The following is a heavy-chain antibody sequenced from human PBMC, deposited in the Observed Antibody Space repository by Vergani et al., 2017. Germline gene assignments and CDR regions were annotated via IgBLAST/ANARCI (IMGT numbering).Heavy chain of an antibody. V-gene: IGHV3-11*01. CDR1: GFTFSDYY. CDR2: ISNSGPTI. CDR3: ATLARNYDVWSGYYGTYDY. Sequence: QVQLVESGGGLVKPGGSLRLSCAASGFTFSDYYMTWIRHTAGKGLEMVSYISNSGPTIYYEDSVKGRFTISRDNAKKSLYLQMNSLSAEDTAVYYCATLARNYDVWSGYYGTYDYWGQGTLVTVSS. J-gene: IGHJ4*02. D-gene: IGHD3-3*01.